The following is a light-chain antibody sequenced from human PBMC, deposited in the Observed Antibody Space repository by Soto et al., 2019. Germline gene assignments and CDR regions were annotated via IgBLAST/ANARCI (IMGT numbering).Light chain of an antibody. J-gene: IGKJ3*01. V-gene: IGKV3-15*01. CDR1: QSVSSN. CDR2: GAS. CDR3: QQYTNWPVT. Sequence: EIVMTQSPATLSVSPGERATLSCRASQSVSSNLAWYQQKPGQAPRLLMYGASTRATGIPARFSGSGSGTEFTLTISSLQSEDFAVYYCQQYTNWPVTFGPGTKVDIK.